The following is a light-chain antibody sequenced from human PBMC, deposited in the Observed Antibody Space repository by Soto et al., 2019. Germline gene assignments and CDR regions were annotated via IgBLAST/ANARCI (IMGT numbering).Light chain of an antibody. CDR3: QQYGSSAT. Sequence: EIVLTQSPGTLSLSPGKRATLSCRASQSVSTSYLAWYQQKPAQAPGLLINVASSRATGTPDRVSGSGSGTDFTLTISRPEPEDFAVYYCQQYGSSATFGQGTKVEIK. CDR1: QSVSTSY. J-gene: IGKJ1*01. V-gene: IGKV3-20*01. CDR2: VAS.